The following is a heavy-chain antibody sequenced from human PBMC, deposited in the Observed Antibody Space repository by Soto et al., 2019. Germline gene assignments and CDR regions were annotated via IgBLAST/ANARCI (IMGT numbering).Heavy chain of an antibody. D-gene: IGHD5-12*01. CDR3: ASNTIYSGYDFSYYYYYMDV. J-gene: IGHJ6*03. V-gene: IGHV4-31*03. Sequence: SETLSLTCTVSGGSISSGGYYWSWIRQHAGKGLEWIGYIYYSGSTYYNPSLKSRVTISVDTSKNQFSLKLSSVTAADTAVYYCASNTIYSGYDFSYYYYYMDVWGKGTTVTVSS. CDR2: IYYSGST. CDR1: GGSISSGGYY.